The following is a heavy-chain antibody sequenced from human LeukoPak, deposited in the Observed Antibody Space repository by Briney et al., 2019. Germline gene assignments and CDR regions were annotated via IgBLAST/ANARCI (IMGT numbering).Heavy chain of an antibody. Sequence: ASVTVSCTASGYTFTSYDISWVRQAPGQGLEWMGGIIPIFGTANYAQKFQGRVTITADESTSTAYMELSSLRSEDTAVYYCARNYYGMDVWGQGTTVTVSS. J-gene: IGHJ6*02. CDR2: IIPIFGTA. CDR1: GYTFTSYD. V-gene: IGHV1-69*13. CDR3: ARNYYGMDV.